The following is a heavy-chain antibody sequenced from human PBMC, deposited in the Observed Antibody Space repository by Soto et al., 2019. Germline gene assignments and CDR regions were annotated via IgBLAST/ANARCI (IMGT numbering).Heavy chain of an antibody. CDR2: IYYSGST. J-gene: IGHJ4*02. D-gene: IGHD1-26*01. CDR3: ARHIFGRLATPEY. Sequence: QLQLQESGPGLVKPSETLSLTCTVSGGSISSGSYYWGWIRQPPGKGLEWIGSIYYSGSTYYNPSLKSRVTISVDTPNNQFFLKLTSVTATDQSVYYCARHIFGRLATPEYWGQGTLVTVSS. CDR1: GGSISSGSYY. V-gene: IGHV4-39*01.